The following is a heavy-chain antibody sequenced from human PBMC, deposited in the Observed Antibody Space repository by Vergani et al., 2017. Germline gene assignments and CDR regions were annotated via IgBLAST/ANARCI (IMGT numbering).Heavy chain of an antibody. Sequence: QVKLQESGPGLLKPSQTLSLTCTVSNFFISSNAYYWGWIRQAPGRGLEWIGSLHHNGATSHNPSLRSRVTMSVDTSKNQFSLNLTSVTAADTAVYYCARGRGDNWYFDLWGRGTLVTVSS. CDR2: LHHNGAT. CDR3: ARGRGDNWYFDL. V-gene: IGHV4-38-2*02. CDR1: NFFISSNAYY. J-gene: IGHJ2*01. D-gene: IGHD3-10*01.